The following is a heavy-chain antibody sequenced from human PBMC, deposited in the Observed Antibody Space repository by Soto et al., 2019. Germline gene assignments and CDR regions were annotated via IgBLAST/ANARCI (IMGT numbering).Heavy chain of an antibody. J-gene: IGHJ4*02. CDR2: ISYDGSNK. D-gene: IGHD2-21*01. V-gene: IGHV3-30*18. CDR3: AQGDGGDYHY. Sequence: QVQLVESGGGVVQPGRSLRLSCAASGFTFSSYGMHWVRQAPGKGLEWVAVISYDGSNKYYADSVKGRFTISRDNSKNTLYLQMNSLRAEDTAVYYCAQGDGGDYHYWGQGTLVTVSS. CDR1: GFTFSSYG.